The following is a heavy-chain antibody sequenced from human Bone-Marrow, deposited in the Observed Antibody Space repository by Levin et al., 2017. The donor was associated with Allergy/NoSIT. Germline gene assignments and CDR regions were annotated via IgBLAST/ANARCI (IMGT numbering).Heavy chain of an antibody. V-gene: IGHV1-3*01. Sequence: ASVKVSCKASGYTFTSYAMHWVRQAPGQRLEWMGWINAGNGNTKYSQKFQGRVTITRDTSASTAYMELSSLRSEDTAVYYCARDRVAVVPFDPWGQGTLVTVSS. CDR1: GYTFTSYA. CDR2: INAGNGNT. J-gene: IGHJ5*02. CDR3: ARDRVAVVPFDP. D-gene: IGHD6-19*01.